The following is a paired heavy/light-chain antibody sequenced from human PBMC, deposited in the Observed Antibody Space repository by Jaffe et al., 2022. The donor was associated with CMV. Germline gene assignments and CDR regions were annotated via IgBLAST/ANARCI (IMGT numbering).Heavy chain of an antibody. D-gene: IGHD3-3*01. CDR1: GYTFTSYY. J-gene: IGHJ6*02. Sequence: QVQLVQSGAEVKKPGASVKVSCKASGYTFTSYYMHWVRQAPGQGLEWMGIINPSGGSTSYAQKFQGRVTMTRDTSTSTVYMELSSLRSEDTAVYYCARDPHYDFWSGYYTSGYYYYGMDVWGQGTTVTVSS. CDR2: INPSGGST. CDR3: ARDPHYDFWSGYYTSGYYYYGMDV. V-gene: IGHV1-46*01.
Light chain of an antibody. Sequence: EIVLTQSPGTLSLSPGERATLSCRASQSVSSSYLAWYQQKPGQAPRLLIYGASSRATGIPDRFSGSGSGTDFTLTISRLEPEDFAVYYCQQYGSSPLAFGQGTRLEIK. CDR3: QQYGSSPLA. J-gene: IGKJ5*01. CDR2: GAS. CDR1: QSVSSSY. V-gene: IGKV3-20*01.